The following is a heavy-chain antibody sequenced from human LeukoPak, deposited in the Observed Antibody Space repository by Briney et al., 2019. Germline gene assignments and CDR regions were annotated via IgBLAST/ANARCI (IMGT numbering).Heavy chain of an antibody. Sequence: PSQTFSLTCAISGDSVSSISVAWNWIRQSPSRGLEWLGRTYYRSKWYYEYAVSVKSRINISPDTSKNQFSLQLTSVTPEDTAVYYCSLARSEYHYGMDVWGQGTTVTVSS. CDR3: SLARSEYHYGMDV. V-gene: IGHV6-1*01. CDR1: GDSVSSISVA. J-gene: IGHJ6*02. CDR2: TYYRSKWYY.